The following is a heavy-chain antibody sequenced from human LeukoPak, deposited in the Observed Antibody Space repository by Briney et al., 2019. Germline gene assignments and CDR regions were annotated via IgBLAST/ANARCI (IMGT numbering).Heavy chain of an antibody. CDR3: ARTQRLGSYNWFDP. V-gene: IGHV4-31*03. CDR1: GGSFSSGGYY. J-gene: IGHJ5*02. D-gene: IGHD6-25*01. Sequence: SETLSLTCTVSGGSFSSGGYYWSWIRQHPGKGLEWIGYIYYSGSTNYNPSLKSRVTISVDTSKNQFSLKLSPVTAADTAVYYCARTQRLGSYNWFDPWGQGTLVTVSS. CDR2: IYYSGST.